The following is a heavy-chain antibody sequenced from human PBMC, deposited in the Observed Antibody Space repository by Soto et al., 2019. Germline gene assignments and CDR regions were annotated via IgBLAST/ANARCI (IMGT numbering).Heavy chain of an antibody. V-gene: IGHV1-8*01. J-gene: IGHJ6*03. Sequence: VASVKVSCKAPGYTFSAYDINWVRQATGQGLEWMGWMNPNSGNTGYAQKFQGRITMTRNTSISTAYMELSSLRSEDTAMYYCLIPVYYYMDVWGKGTKVTVSS. CDR2: MNPNSGNT. CDR1: GYTFSAYD. D-gene: IGHD2-2*01. CDR3: LIPVYYYMDV.